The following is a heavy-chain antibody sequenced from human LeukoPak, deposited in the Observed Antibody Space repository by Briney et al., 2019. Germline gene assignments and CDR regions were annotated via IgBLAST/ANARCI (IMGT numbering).Heavy chain of an antibody. CDR1: GFTFSSYA. V-gene: IGHV3-23*01. Sequence: GGSLRLSCAASGFTFSSYAMSWVRQAPGKGLEWASAISGSGGSTYYADSVKGRFTISRDNSNNTLYLQMNSLRAEDTAVYYCAKARYYDSSGLGQHWGQGTLVTVSS. CDR3: AKARYYDSSGLGQH. D-gene: IGHD3-22*01. J-gene: IGHJ1*01. CDR2: ISGSGGST.